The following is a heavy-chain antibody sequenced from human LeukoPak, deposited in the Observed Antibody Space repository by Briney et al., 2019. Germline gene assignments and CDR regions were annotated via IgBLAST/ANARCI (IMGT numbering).Heavy chain of an antibody. CDR2: IYYSGST. V-gene: IGHV4-59*08. CDR3: AAGGSYYLYDY. D-gene: IGHD1-26*01. CDR1: GGSISSYY. J-gene: IGHJ4*02. Sequence: SETLSLTCTVSGGSISSYYWSWIRQPPGKGLEWIGYIYYSGSTNYNPSLKSRVTISVDTSKNQFSLKLSSVTAADTAVYYCAAGGSYYLYDYWGQGTLVTVSS.